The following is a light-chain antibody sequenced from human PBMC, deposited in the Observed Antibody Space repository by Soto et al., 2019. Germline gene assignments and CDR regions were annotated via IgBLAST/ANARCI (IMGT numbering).Light chain of an antibody. CDR2: WQS. CDR1: KSLLSSLYNHTY. CDR3: QQFYSTPLT. V-gene: IGKV4-1*01. Sequence: IVMTPSPDSLAVSLGERATINCKSSKSLLSSLYNHTYLGWYQQKPVQPPKLLIHWQSTRQSGVPDRLSGRGSETDFTLTIGSLQAEDVAVYYCQQFYSTPLTFGGGTKVEIK. J-gene: IGKJ4*01.